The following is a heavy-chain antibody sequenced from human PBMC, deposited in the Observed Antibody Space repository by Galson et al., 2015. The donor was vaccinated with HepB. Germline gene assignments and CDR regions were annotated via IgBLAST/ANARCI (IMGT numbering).Heavy chain of an antibody. CDR2: ISSSSSTI. CDR3: ARRAYYTNDLDY. V-gene: IGHV3-48*04. J-gene: IGHJ4*02. Sequence: SLRLSCAASGFTFSTYSMNWVRQAPGKGLEWVSHISSSSSTIYYADSVKGRFTISRDNAKNSLYLQMNSLRAEDTAVYYCARRAYYTNDLDYWGQGTLVTVSS. CDR1: GFTFSTYS. D-gene: IGHD3-3*01.